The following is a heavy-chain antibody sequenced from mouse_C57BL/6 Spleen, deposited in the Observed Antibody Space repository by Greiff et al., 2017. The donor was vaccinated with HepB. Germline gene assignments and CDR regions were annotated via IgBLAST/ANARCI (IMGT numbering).Heavy chain of an antibody. Sequence: VQGVESGPELVKPGASVKISCKASGYAFSSSWMNWVKQRPGKGLEWIGRIYPGDGDTNYNGKFKGKATLTADKSSSTAYMQLSSLTSEDSAVYFCARDGYGSSYFDYWGQGTTLTVSS. J-gene: IGHJ2*01. CDR3: ARDGYGSSYFDY. CDR1: GYAFSSSW. D-gene: IGHD1-1*01. CDR2: IYPGDGDT. V-gene: IGHV1-82*01.